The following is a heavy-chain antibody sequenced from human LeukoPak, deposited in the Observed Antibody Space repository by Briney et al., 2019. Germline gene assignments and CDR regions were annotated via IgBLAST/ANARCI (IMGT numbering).Heavy chain of an antibody. CDR1: GGSISSYY. J-gene: IGHJ6*02. CDR2: IYYSGST. D-gene: IGHD6-13*01. Sequence: SETLSLTCTVSGGSISSYYWSWIRQPPGKGLEWIGYIYYSGSTNYNPSLKSRVTISVDTSKNQFSLKLSSVTAADTAVYYCARHLGGYSSSWYRTENYGMDVWGQGTTVTVSS. CDR3: ARHLGGYSSSWYRTENYGMDV. V-gene: IGHV4-59*08.